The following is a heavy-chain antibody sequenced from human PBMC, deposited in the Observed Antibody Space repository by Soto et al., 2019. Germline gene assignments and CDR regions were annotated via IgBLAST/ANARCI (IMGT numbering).Heavy chain of an antibody. J-gene: IGHJ3*02. V-gene: IGHV1-69*13. D-gene: IGHD6-19*01. Sequence: SVKVSCKASGGTFSSYAISWVRQAPGQGLEWMGGIIPIFGTANYAQKFQGRVTITADESTSTAYMELSSLRSEDTAVYYCARDRSSGWTEDAFDISGQGTMVTVSS. CDR2: IIPIFGTA. CDR3: ARDRSSGWTEDAFDI. CDR1: GGTFSSYA.